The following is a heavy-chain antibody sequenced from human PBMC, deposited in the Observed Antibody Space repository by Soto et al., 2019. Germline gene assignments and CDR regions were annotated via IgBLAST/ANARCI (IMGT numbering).Heavy chain of an antibody. CDR2: ISGSGDTT. V-gene: IGHV3-23*01. J-gene: IGHJ4*02. Sequence: PGGSLRLSCAASGSTFSSYAMTWVRQAPGKGLEWVSGISGSGDTTYYADSVKGRFTISRDNSKNTLYLQMNSLGAEDTAVYYCAKTVPGTKYWGQGTLVTVSS. CDR1: GSTFSSYA. D-gene: IGHD6-19*01. CDR3: AKTVPGTKY.